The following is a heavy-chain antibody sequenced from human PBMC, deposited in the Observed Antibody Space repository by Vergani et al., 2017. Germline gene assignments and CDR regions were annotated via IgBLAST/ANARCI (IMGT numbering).Heavy chain of an antibody. V-gene: IGHV1-46*02. CDR1: GYIFKNYY. CDR3: ARSIGYYAGATCRAYYFDH. J-gene: IGHJ5*02. Sequence: VQLVQSGAEVRKPGASVTVSCTASGYIFKNYYIHWLRQAPGQAFEWMGILNPTTGHTTSAKKFIGRVDLTRDPSTDTSTRTVQMTLSSLRSEDTAVYYCARSIGYYAGATCRAYYFDHWGQGTRVTVSS. CDR2: LNPTTGHT. D-gene: IGHD2-2*01.